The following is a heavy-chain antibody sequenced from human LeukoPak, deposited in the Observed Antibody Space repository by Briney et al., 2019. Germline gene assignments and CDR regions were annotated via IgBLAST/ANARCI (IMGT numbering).Heavy chain of an antibody. CDR3: AKDGAILTGYYDY. V-gene: IGHV3-23*01. Sequence: PGGSLRLSCAASGFTFSSYAMSWVRQAPGKGLEWVSAISGSGGSTYYADSAKGRFTISRDNSKNTLYLQMNSLRAEDTAVYYCAKDGAILTGYYDYWGQGTLVTVSS. CDR1: GFTFSSYA. CDR2: ISGSGGST. D-gene: IGHD3-9*01. J-gene: IGHJ4*02.